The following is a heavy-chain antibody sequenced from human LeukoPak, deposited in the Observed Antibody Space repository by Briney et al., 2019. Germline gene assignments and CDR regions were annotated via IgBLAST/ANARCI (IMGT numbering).Heavy chain of an antibody. CDR3: AKWGDYDVLTGYYVSDY. D-gene: IGHD3-9*01. Sequence: PGGSLRLSCAASGFTFSNYTMSWVRRAPGKGLEWVSAITGSGGNTYYADSVKGRFTISRDNSKNTVFLQMNSLRAEDTAVYYSAKWGDYDVLTGYYVSDYWGQGTLVTVSS. CDR1: GFTFSNYT. CDR2: ITGSGGNT. V-gene: IGHV3-23*01. J-gene: IGHJ4*02.